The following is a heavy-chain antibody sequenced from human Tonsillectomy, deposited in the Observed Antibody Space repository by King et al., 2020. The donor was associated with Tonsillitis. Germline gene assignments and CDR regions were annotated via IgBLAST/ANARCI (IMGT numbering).Heavy chain of an antibody. CDR2: ISGSGGST. CDR3: ATVIEVEGPYGSGSYYPYYFDY. Sequence: VQLVESGGGLVQPGGSLRLSCAASGFTFSSYAMSWVRQAPGKGLEWVSAISGSGGSTYYADSVKGRVTISRDNSKNTLYLQMNSLRAEDTAVYYCATVIEVEGPYGSGSYYPYYFDYWGQGTLVTVSS. J-gene: IGHJ4*02. D-gene: IGHD3-10*01. CDR1: GFTFSSYA. V-gene: IGHV3-23*04.